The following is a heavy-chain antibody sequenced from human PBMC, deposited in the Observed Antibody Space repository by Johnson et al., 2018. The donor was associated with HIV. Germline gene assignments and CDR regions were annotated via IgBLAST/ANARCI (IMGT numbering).Heavy chain of an antibody. V-gene: IGHV3-66*02. Sequence: VQLVESGGGLVQPGGSLRLSCAASGFTVSSNYMSWVRQAPGKGLEWVSVIYSGGSTYDAASVKGRFTISRDNSKNMLYLQMNSLRAEDTAVYYCATDSSIGVYDAFDIWGQGTMVTVSS. CDR3: ATDSSIGVYDAFDI. J-gene: IGHJ3*02. CDR2: IYSGGST. CDR1: GFTVSSNY. D-gene: IGHD6-13*01.